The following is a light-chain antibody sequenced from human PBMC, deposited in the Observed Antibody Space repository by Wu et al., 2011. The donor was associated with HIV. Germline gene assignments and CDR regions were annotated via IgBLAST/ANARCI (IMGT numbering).Light chain of an antibody. CDR2: GAS. J-gene: IGKJ1*01. V-gene: IGKV3-20*01. Sequence: ATLSCRASQSVSSNFLAWYQHRPGQAPRLLLYGASSRATGIPDRFTGSGSGTDFTLTISSLQPEDVATYYCQKYNTAPWTFGQGTKVEMK. CDR1: QSVSSNF. CDR3: QKYNTAPWT.